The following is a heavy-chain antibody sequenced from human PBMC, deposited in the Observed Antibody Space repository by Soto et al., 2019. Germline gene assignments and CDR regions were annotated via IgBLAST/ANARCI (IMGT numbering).Heavy chain of an antibody. CDR1: GYSFTSYW. J-gene: IGHJ5*02. CDR3: ARGGSCSSTSCYPRWFDP. V-gene: IGHV5-51*01. CDR2: IYPGDSDT. Sequence: PGESRKISCKGSGYSFTSYWIGWVRQMPGKGLEWMGIIYPGDSDTRYSPSFQGQVTISADKSISTAYLQWSSLKASDTAMYYCARGGSCSSTSCYPRWFDPWGQGTLVTVSS. D-gene: IGHD2-2*01.